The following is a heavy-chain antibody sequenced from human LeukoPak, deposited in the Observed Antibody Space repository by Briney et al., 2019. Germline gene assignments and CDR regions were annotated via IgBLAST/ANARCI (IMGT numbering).Heavy chain of an antibody. D-gene: IGHD2-21*01. V-gene: IGHV3-23*01. J-gene: IGHJ4*02. CDR1: GFTQIA. CDR3: AKEPLYYY. Sequence: PGGSLRLSCEASGFTQIAMGWVRQAPGKGLEWVASISRSGGNSLYADFVTGRITISRDNSKNTMYLQMNSLRAEDTAVYYCAKEPLYYYWGQGTLVTVSS. CDR2: ISRSGGNS.